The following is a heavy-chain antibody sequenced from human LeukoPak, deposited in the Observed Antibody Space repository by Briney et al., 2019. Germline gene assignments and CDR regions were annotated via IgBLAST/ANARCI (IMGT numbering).Heavy chain of an antibody. CDR2: INHSGST. V-gene: IGHV4-34*01. CDR1: GGSFSGYY. CDR3: AILRAGTRDY. D-gene: IGHD1-14*01. Sequence: SETLSLTCAVYGGSFSGYYWSWIRQPPPKGLEWIGEINHSGSTNYNPSLKSRVTISVDTSKNQFSLKLSSVTAADTAVYYCAILRAGTRDYWGQGTLVTVSS. J-gene: IGHJ4*02.